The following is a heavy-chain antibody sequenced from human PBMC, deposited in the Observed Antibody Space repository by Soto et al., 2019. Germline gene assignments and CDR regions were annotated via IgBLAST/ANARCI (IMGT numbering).Heavy chain of an antibody. CDR1: GYTFTSYG. V-gene: IGHV1-18*01. CDR3: ARDRPNILTGYYYYYYYYMDV. CDR2: ISAYNGNT. Sequence: GASVKVSCKASGYTFTSYGISWVRQAPGQGLEWMGWISAYNGNTNYAQKLQGRVTMTTDTSTSTAYMELRSLRSDDTAVYYCARDRPNILTGYYYYYYYYMDVWGKGTTVTVSS. D-gene: IGHD3-9*01. J-gene: IGHJ6*03.